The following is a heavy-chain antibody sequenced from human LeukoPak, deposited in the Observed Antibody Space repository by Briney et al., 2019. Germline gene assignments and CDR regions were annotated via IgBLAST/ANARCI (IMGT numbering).Heavy chain of an antibody. V-gene: IGHV4-38-2*02. J-gene: IGHJ4*02. CDR1: GYSISSGYY. CDR3: ARDGGGGYNLDY. D-gene: IGHD5-24*01. CDR2: IYHSGST. Sequence: SETLSLTCTVSGYSISSGYYWGWIRQPPGKGLEWIGSIYHSGSTYYNPSLKSRVTISVDTSKNQFSLKLSSVTAADTAVYYCARDGGGGYNLDYWGQGTLVTVSS.